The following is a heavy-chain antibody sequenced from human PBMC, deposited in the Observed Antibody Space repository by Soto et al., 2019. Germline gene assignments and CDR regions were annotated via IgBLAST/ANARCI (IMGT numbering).Heavy chain of an antibody. Sequence: ASVKVTCKASGYTFTSYGISWVRQAPGQGLEWMGWISAYNGNTNYAQKLQGRVTMTTDTSTSTAYMELRSLRSDDTAVYYCARGELELDNYYYYYAMDVWGQGTTVTVSS. V-gene: IGHV1-18*04. CDR3: ARGELELDNYYYYYAMDV. J-gene: IGHJ6*02. CDR1: GYTFTSYG. D-gene: IGHD1-7*01. CDR2: ISAYNGNT.